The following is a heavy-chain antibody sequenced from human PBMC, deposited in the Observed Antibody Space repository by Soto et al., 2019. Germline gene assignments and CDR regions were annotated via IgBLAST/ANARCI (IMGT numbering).Heavy chain of an antibody. Sequence: ASVKVSCKASGYTFTNYYISWVRQAPGQGLEWMGWISPYNGNTNCAQKLQDRVTMATDTSTRTAYMELRSLRSDDTAVYYCAREDLVVGATTVDYYYYGMDVWGQGTTVTVSS. V-gene: IGHV1-18*01. CDR1: GYTFTNYY. CDR3: AREDLVVGATTVDYYYYGMDV. J-gene: IGHJ6*02. CDR2: ISPYNGNT. D-gene: IGHD2-15*01.